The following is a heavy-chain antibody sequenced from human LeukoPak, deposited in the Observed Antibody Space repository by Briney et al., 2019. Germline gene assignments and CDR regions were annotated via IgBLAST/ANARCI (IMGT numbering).Heavy chain of an antibody. D-gene: IGHD3-9*01. CDR3: AKANFAWGYWYFDL. CDR1: GFSFSNYY. CDR2: ISSSDNTI. Sequence: GGSLRLSCAASGFSFSNYYMSWIRQAPGKGLEWISYISSSDNTIYYADSVKGRFTISRDKSKNTVNVQMSSLRVEDTALYYCAKANFAWGYWYFDLWGRGTLVTVSS. J-gene: IGHJ2*01. V-gene: IGHV3-11*01.